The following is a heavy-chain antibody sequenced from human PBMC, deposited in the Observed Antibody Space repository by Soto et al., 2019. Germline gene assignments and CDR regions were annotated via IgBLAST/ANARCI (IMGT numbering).Heavy chain of an antibody. V-gene: IGHV2-26*01. CDR2: IFSNDEK. D-gene: IGHD3-10*01. Sequence: QVTLKESGPVLVKPTETLMLTCTVSGFSLSNARMGVSWIRQPPGKALEWLAHIFSNDEKSYSTSLKSRLTISKDTSKSQVVLTMTNMGPVDTATYYCARIGVVRGVISYWGQGTLVTVSS. CDR3: ARIGVVRGVISY. CDR1: GFSLSNARMG. J-gene: IGHJ4*02.